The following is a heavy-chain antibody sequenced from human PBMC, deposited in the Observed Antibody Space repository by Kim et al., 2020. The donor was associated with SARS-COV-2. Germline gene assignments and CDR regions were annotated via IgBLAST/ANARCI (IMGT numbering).Heavy chain of an antibody. CDR3: ARHTSSGWYLSIGFWFDP. CDR1: GGSISSSSYY. CDR2: IYYSGST. V-gene: IGHV4-39*01. D-gene: IGHD6-19*01. J-gene: IGHJ5*02. Sequence: SETLSLTCTVSGGSISSSSYYWGWIRQPPGKGLEWIGSIYYSGSTYYNPSLKSRVTISVDTSKNQFSLKLSSVTAADTAVYYCARHTSSGWYLSIGFWFDPWGPGNLVTVSS.